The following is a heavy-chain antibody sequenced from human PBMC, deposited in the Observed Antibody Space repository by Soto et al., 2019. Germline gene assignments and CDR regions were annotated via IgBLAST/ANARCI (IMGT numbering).Heavy chain of an antibody. CDR2: ISGSGGST. V-gene: IGHV3-23*01. CDR3: AKVEKSSGWYLYYFDY. J-gene: IGHJ4*02. CDR1: GFTFSSYA. Sequence: GGSLRLSCAASGFTFSSYAMSWVRQAPGKGLEWVSAISGSGGSTYYADSVKGRFTISRDNSKNTLYLQMNSLRAEDTAVYYCAKVEKSSGWYLYYFDYWGQGTLVTVS. D-gene: IGHD6-19*01.